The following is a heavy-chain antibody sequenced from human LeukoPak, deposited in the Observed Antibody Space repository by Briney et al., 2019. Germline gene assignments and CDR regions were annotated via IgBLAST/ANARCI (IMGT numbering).Heavy chain of an antibody. Sequence: GGSLRLSCAASGFTFSSYNMNWVRQAPGKGPEWVSSITSSSSYIYYADSVKGRFTISRDNAKNSLYLQMDSLRVEDTAVYYCARALRAVAGTGGDYWGQGTLVTVSS. CDR2: ITSSSSYI. V-gene: IGHV3-21*06. CDR3: ARALRAVAGTGGDY. D-gene: IGHD6-19*01. CDR1: GFTFSSYN. J-gene: IGHJ4*02.